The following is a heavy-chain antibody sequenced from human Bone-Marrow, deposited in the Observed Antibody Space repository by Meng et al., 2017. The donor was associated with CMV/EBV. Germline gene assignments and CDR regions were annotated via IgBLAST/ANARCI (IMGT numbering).Heavy chain of an antibody. CDR1: GFTFTTDV. V-gene: IGHV3-30*04. J-gene: IGHJ3*02. D-gene: IGHD5-12*01. Sequence: GGSLRLSCVSPGFTFTTDVFHWVRQAPGKGLEWVAVISSDGGHAQYADSVKGRFTFSKDNAKNTVYLQLDSLRPEDTALYYCAKEGQTSGRAGAFNIWGQGTMVTVSS. CDR3: AKEGQTSGRAGAFNI. CDR2: ISSDGGHA.